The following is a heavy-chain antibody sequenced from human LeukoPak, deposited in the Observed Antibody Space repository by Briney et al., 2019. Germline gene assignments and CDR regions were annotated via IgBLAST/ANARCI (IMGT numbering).Heavy chain of an antibody. Sequence: ASVKVSCKASGYTFTSYGISWVRQAPGQGLEWMGWISAYNGNTNYAQKLQGRVTMTTDTSTSTAYMELRSPRSDDTAVYYCARDRVVVAANVYYGMDVWGQGTTVTVSS. CDR2: ISAYNGNT. CDR1: GYTFTSYG. V-gene: IGHV1-18*01. D-gene: IGHD2-15*01. J-gene: IGHJ6*02. CDR3: ARDRVVVAANVYYGMDV.